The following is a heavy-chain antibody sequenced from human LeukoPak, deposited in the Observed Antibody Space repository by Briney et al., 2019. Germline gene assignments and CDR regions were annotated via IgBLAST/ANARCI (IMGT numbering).Heavy chain of an antibody. D-gene: IGHD4-17*01. J-gene: IGHJ3*02. CDR1: GFIFSNYA. CDR2: IRGSGGGT. Sequence: GGSLRLSCAASGFIFSNYALMWLRQSPGKGLEWVSAIRGSGGGTFYADSVKGRVTISRDNSKITLYLQMNGLRAEDTAVYYCARDPNGDYIGAFDMWGRGTLVTVSS. CDR3: ARDPNGDYIGAFDM. V-gene: IGHV3-23*01.